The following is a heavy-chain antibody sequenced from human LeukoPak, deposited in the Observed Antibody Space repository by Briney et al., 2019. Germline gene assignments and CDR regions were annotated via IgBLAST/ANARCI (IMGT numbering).Heavy chain of an antibody. V-gene: IGHV3-23*01. CDR1: GFAFSNYA. CDR2: ISGFNT. D-gene: IGHD3-10*01. Sequence: PGGSLRLSCTTSGFAFSNYAMNWVRQAPGKGPEWVSGISGFNTYYADSVKGRFTISRDTSKNTLDLQMNSLRVEDTAVYYCAKGVYGSGSYREYFEQWGQGTLVTVSS. CDR3: AKGVYGSGSYREYFEQ. J-gene: IGHJ1*01.